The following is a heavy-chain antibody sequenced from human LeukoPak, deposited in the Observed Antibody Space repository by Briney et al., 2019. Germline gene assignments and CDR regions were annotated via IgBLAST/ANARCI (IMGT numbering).Heavy chain of an antibody. V-gene: IGHV3-7*03. CDR2: IKQDGSEK. J-gene: IGHJ1*01. Sequence: ETLSLTCTVSGGSVSSGSYYWSWIRQPPGKGLEWVANIKQDGSEKYYVDSVKGRFTISRDNAKNSLYLQMNSLRAEDTAVYYCARVGYYDSSGYYYQYWGQGTLVTVSS. CDR1: GGSVSSGSYY. CDR3: ARVGYYDSSGYYYQY. D-gene: IGHD3-22*01.